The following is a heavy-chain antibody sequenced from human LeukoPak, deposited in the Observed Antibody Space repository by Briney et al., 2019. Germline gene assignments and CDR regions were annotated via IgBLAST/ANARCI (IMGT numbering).Heavy chain of an antibody. J-gene: IGHJ5*01. CDR3: ARDRRGFDWFDY. Sequence: SETLSLTCTVSGYSISSGYYWGWIRQPPGKGLEWIGSIYHSGSTYYNPFLKSRVTISVDTSKNQFSLKLSSVTAADTAVYYCARDRRGFDWFDYWGQGTLVTVSS. CDR1: GYSISSGYY. V-gene: IGHV4-38-2*02. CDR2: IYHSGST. D-gene: IGHD3-10*01.